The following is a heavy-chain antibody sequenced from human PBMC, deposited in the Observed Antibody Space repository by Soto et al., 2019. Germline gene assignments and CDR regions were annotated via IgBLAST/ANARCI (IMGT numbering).Heavy chain of an antibody. D-gene: IGHD3-16*02. CDR2: IIPILGIA. CDR1: GGTFSSYT. V-gene: IGHV1-69*08. CDR3: ARERLRLGELSSGS. Sequence: QVQLVQSGAEVKKPGSSVKVSCKASGGTFSSYTISWVRQAPGQGLEWMGRIIPILGIANYAQKFQGRVTITEHQSTSTAYMELSSLRSEDTAVYYCARERLRLGELSSGSWGEGTLVTVSS. J-gene: IGHJ5*02.